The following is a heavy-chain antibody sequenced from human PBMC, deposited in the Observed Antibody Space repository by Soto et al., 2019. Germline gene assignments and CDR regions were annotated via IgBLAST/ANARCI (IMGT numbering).Heavy chain of an antibody. Sequence: XLRLXCAASGVTFDDYAMHWVRQAPGKGKGWVSGISWNSGSIGYADSVKGRFSISRDNAKNSLYLQMNSLRAEDTALYYCAKFRSARDIVVVPAATRTFGYWGQGTLVTVSS. J-gene: IGHJ4*02. CDR1: GVTFDDYA. CDR2: ISWNSGSI. V-gene: IGHV3-9*01. CDR3: AKFRSARDIVVVPAATRTFGY. D-gene: IGHD2-2*01.